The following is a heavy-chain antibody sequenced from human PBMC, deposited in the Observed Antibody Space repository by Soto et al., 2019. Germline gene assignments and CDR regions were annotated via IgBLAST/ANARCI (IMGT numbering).Heavy chain of an antibody. CDR2: ITSYGGTT. CDR1: GFTFSNSA. D-gene: IGHD3-3*01. J-gene: IGHJ5*02. Sequence: PGGSLRLSCSASGFTFSNSAMYWVRQAPGKGLEYVATITSYGGTTYYADSVKGRFTISRDNSKNILYLQMSSLRPEDMAVYYCVKGEVMIFGVVTFDRWGQGTLVTVSS. V-gene: IGHV3-64D*06. CDR3: VKGEVMIFGVVTFDR.